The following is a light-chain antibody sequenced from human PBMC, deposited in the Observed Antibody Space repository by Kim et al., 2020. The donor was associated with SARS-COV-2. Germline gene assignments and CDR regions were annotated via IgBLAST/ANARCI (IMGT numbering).Light chain of an antibody. Sequence: SSPEDNATRAGRTNRIVSNNLAWYQQKPAQAPRLLIYDASNRATGIPARFSGSGSETDFTLTISSLEPEDFAVYYCQQRGNGPITFGQGTRLEIK. CDR1: RIVSNN. J-gene: IGKJ5*01. CDR2: DAS. V-gene: IGKV3-11*01. CDR3: QQRGNGPIT.